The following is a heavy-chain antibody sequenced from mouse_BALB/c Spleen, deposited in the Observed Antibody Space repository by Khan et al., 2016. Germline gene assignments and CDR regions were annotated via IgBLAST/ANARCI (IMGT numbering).Heavy chain of an antibody. V-gene: IGHV4-1*02. CDR2: INPDSSKI. Sequence: EVKLLESGGGLVQPGGSLKLSCADSGFDFSRYWKSWVGQATGKGLEWIGEINPDSSKINYTRSLKDKYIISRDNAKHTLYLQMSKVRSEDTALYYCARRGYYFSMDNWGQGTSVTVSS. CDR1: GFDFSRYW. J-gene: IGHJ4*01. CDR3: ARRGYYFSMDN. D-gene: IGHD1-1*01.